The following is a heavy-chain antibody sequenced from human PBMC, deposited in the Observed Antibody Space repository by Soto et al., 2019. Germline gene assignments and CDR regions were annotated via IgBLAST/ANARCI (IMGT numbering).Heavy chain of an antibody. J-gene: IGHJ4*02. Sequence: PGGSLRLSCAASGFTFSSHAMSWVRQAPGKGLEWVSGISGSGVSTYYADSVKGRFTISRDISKNTLYLQMNSLRAEDTAVYYCAKVYYGSGDYFDYWGQGTLVTVSS. CDR3: AKVYYGSGDYFDY. CDR1: GFTFSSHA. CDR2: ISGSGVST. D-gene: IGHD3-10*01. V-gene: IGHV3-23*01.